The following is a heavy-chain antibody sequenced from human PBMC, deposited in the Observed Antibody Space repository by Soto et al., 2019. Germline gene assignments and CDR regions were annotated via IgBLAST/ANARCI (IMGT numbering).Heavy chain of an antibody. D-gene: IGHD6-19*01. CDR2: IYYSGST. CDR3: ARLIGSWGGIAVTPGDAFDI. V-gene: IGHV4-59*01. CDR1: GGPISSYY. Sequence: SETLSLTCTVSGGPISSYYWSWIRQPPGKGLEWIGYIYYSGSTNYNPSLKSRVTISVDTSKNQFSLKLSSVTAADTAVYCCARLIGSWGGIAVTPGDAFDIWGQGTMVTFSS. J-gene: IGHJ3*02.